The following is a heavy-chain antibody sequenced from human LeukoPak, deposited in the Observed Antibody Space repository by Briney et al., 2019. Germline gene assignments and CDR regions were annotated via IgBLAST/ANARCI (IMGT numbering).Heavy chain of an antibody. CDR1: GYIFTSYW. D-gene: IGHD6-13*01. Sequence: GESLEISCQTSGYIFTSYWITWVRQLPGKGLEWMGRIDPSDSYNNYSPSLQGRVTIPADKSISTAYVQWSSLKASDTAMYYCARRSGAAAEDYWGQGPLVTVSS. V-gene: IGHV5-10-1*01. J-gene: IGHJ4*02. CDR3: ARRSGAAAEDY. CDR2: IDPSDSYN.